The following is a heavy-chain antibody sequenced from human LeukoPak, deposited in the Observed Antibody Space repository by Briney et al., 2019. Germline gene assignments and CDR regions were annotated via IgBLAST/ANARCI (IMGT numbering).Heavy chain of an antibody. CDR2: INSDGSST. Sequence: GGSLRLSCAASGFTFSSYWMHWVRQAPGKGLVWVSRINSDGSSTSYADSVKGRFTISRDNAKNSLYLQMNSLRAEDTAVYYCARVRGRAARHPVPPGSDAFDIWGQGTMVTVSS. J-gene: IGHJ3*02. CDR1: GFTFSSYW. V-gene: IGHV3-74*01. CDR3: ARVRGRAARHPVPPGSDAFDI. D-gene: IGHD6-6*01.